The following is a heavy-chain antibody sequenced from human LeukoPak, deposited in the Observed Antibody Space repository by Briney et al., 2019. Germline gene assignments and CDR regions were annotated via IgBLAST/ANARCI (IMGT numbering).Heavy chain of an antibody. Sequence: SETLSLTCTVSGGSISSYYWSWIRQPPGKGLEWSGYIYYSGSTNYNPSLKSRVTISVDTSKNQFSLKLSSVTAADTAVYYCARAPHRYYYIDYWGQGTLVTVPS. CDR2: IYYSGST. CDR3: ARAPHRYYYIDY. J-gene: IGHJ4*02. CDR1: GGSISSYY. D-gene: IGHD3-10*01. V-gene: IGHV4-59*01.